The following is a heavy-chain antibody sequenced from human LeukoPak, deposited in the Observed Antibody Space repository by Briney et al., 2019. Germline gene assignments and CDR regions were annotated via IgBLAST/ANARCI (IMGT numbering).Heavy chain of an antibody. V-gene: IGHV3-7*05. CDR3: ARQYAEYYYDSGGYNDY. CDR1: GFTFSTYW. Sequence: GGSLRLSCASSGFTFSTYWMSWVRQAPGKGLEWVANIKQDGSEKYYVDSVRGRFTISRDNAKSSLYLQMESLRVEDTAVYYCARQYAEYYYDSGGYNDYWGQGTLVTVSS. CDR2: IKQDGSEK. J-gene: IGHJ4*02. D-gene: IGHD3-22*01.